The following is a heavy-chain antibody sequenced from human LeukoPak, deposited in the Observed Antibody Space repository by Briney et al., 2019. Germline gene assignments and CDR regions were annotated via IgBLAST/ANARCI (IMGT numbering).Heavy chain of an antibody. V-gene: IGHV3-66*01. CDR3: ARESARGVTYY. D-gene: IGHD3-10*01. CDR1: GFTFSSYA. J-gene: IGHJ4*02. CDR2: IYSGGST. Sequence: GGSLRLSCAASGFTFSSYAMSWVRQAPGKGLEWVSVIYSGGSTYYADSVKGRFTISRDNSKNTLYLQMNSLRAEDTAVYYCARESARGVTYYWGQGTLVTVSS.